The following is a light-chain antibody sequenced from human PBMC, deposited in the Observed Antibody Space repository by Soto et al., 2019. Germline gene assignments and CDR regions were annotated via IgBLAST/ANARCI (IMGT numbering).Light chain of an antibody. CDR3: QQYNSWPT. J-gene: IGKJ4*01. Sequence: EILMTQSPATLSVSPGEGATLSCRTSHSISTNLAWYQHKRGKPPRLLVYGASTRDTGVPARFSGSGSGAEFTLSSSSLHADDFAVYYCQQYNSWPTFGGGTKVEIK. V-gene: IGKV3-15*01. CDR1: HSISTN. CDR2: GAS.